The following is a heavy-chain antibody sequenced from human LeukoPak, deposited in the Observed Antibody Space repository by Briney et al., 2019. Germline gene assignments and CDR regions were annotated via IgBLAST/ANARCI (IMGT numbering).Heavy chain of an antibody. CDR1: GFTFSSYA. CDR2: ISGSGGST. CDR3: AKDSWFGEFKYYFDY. Sequence: GGSLRLSCAASGFTFSSYAMSWVRQAPGKGLEWVSAISGSGGSTYYADSVKGRFTISRDNSKNTLYLQMNSLRAEDTAVYYCAKDSWFGEFKYYFDYWGQGTLVTVSS. J-gene: IGHJ4*02. V-gene: IGHV3-23*01. D-gene: IGHD3-10*01.